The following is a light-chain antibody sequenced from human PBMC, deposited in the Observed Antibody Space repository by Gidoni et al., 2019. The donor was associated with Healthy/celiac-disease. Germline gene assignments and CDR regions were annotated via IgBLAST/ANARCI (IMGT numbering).Light chain of an antibody. CDR1: QSISSY. CDR2: AAS. J-gene: IGKJ2*01. V-gene: IGKV1-39*01. CDR3: QQSYRTPQYT. Sequence: DIQMTQSPSSLSASVGDRVTITCRASQSISSYLNWYQQKPGKAPKLLIYAASSLQSGVPSRFSGSGSGTDFTRTISSLQPEDFATYYCQQSYRTPQYTFGQGTKLEIK.